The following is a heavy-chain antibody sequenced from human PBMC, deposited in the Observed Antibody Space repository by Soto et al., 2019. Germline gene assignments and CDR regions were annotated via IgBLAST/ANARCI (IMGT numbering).Heavy chain of an antibody. CDR2: ISWNSGSI. J-gene: IGHJ4*02. CDR1: GVTFDDYA. V-gene: IGHV3-9*01. CDR3: AKVSSGWYGGFDY. D-gene: IGHD6-19*01. Sequence: EVQLVESGGGLVQPGRSLRLSCAASGVTFDDYAMHWVRQAPGKGREWVSGISWNSGSIGYADSVKGRFTISRDNAKNSLYLQMNSLRAEDTALYYCAKVSSGWYGGFDYWGQGTLVTVSS.